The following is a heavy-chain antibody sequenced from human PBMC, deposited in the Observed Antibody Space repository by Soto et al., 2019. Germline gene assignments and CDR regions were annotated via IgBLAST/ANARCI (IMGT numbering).Heavy chain of an antibody. CDR1: GGTFSSYA. CDR2: TIPISDTT. V-gene: IGHV1-69*01. J-gene: IGHJ6*02. CDR3: ARSQGSSTSLEIYYYYYYGMDV. D-gene: IGHD2-2*01. Sequence: QVQLVQSGAEVKKPGSSVKVSYKASGGTFSSYAISWVRQAPGQGLEWMGGTIPISDTTNYAQKFQGRVTITADESTSTAYMELSSLRSEDTAVYYCARSQGSSTSLEIYYYYYYGMDVWGQGTTVTVSS.